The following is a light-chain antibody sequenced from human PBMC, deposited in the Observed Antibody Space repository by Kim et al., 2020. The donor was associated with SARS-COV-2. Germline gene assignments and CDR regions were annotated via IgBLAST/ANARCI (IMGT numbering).Light chain of an antibody. CDR2: QDY. V-gene: IGLV3-1*01. J-gene: IGLJ2*01. CDR1: RLGNKY. Sequence: SYELTQQPSVSVSPGQTVSITCSGDRLGNKYACWYQQRPGQSPVLVIYQDYKRPSGIPGRFSGSNSGNTATLTISGTQALDEADYYCQAWDSTTVIFGGG. CDR3: QAWDSTTVI.